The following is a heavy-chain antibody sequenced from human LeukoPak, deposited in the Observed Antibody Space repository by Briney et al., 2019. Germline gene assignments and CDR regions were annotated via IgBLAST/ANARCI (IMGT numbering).Heavy chain of an antibody. D-gene: IGHD2-15*01. J-gene: IGHJ4*02. V-gene: IGHV3-66*01. CDR2: IYSGGSR. CDR1: GFTVSSNS. CDR3: ARGGSSID. Sequence: GGSLRLSCAASGFTVSSNSMIWVRQAPGKGLEWVSLIYSGGSRNYAAFAKGRFTISRDNSKNTLYLKMNSLRAEDTAVYYCARGGSSIDWGQGTLVTVSS.